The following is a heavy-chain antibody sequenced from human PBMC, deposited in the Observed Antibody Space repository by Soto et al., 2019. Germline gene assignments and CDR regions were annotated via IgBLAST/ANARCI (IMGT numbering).Heavy chain of an antibody. V-gene: IGHV3-30-3*01. CDR3: AKDIQSSSFNLAFDI. D-gene: IGHD6-6*01. CDR2: ISYDGSNK. J-gene: IGHJ3*02. CDR1: GFTFSSYA. Sequence: GGSLRLSCAASGFTFSSYAMHWVRQAPGKGLEWVAVISYDGSNKYYADSVKGRFTISRDNSKNTLYLQMNSLRAEDTAVYYCAKDIQSSSFNLAFDIWGQGTMVTVSS.